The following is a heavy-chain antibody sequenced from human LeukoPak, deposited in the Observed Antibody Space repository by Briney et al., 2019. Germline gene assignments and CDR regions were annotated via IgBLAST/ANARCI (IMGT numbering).Heavy chain of an antibody. CDR3: AKDGTLLGSGYNYYYGMDA. Sequence: GGSLRLSCAASAFTFSSYSMDWVRQAPGKGLEWVAIITYDGSNEYYADSLKGRFTISRDNSQNTLYLQMNSLRPEDTGVYFCAKDGTLLGSGYNYYYGMDAWGQGTTVTVSS. D-gene: IGHD5-24*01. CDR2: ITYDGSNE. V-gene: IGHV3-30*18. J-gene: IGHJ6*02. CDR1: AFTFSSYS.